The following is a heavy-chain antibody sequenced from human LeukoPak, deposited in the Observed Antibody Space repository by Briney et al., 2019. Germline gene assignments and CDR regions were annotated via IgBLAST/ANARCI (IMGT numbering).Heavy chain of an antibody. CDR3: ARGADSGYDFLSWFDP. J-gene: IGHJ5*02. CDR1: GYTFTSYG. CDR2: ISAYNGNT. D-gene: IGHD5-12*01. V-gene: IGHV1-18*01. Sequence: GASVKVSCKASGYTFTSYGISWVRQAPGQGLEWMGWISAYNGNTNYARKLQGRVTMTTDTSTSTAYMELRSLRSDDTAVYYCARGADSGYDFLSWFDPWGQGTLVTVSS.